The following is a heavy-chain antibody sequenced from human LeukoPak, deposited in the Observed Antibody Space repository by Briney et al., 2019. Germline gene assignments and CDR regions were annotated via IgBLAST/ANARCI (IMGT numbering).Heavy chain of an antibody. V-gene: IGHV1-3*01. CDR2: INAANGST. D-gene: IGHD3-22*01. J-gene: IGHJ4*02. CDR1: GYSFTDYA. CDR3: AGTYYYDSSGYYPAFDY. Sequence: ASVKVSCKASGYSFTDYAMHWVRQAPGQRLEWMGWINAANGSTKYSQNFQGGVTITRDTSASTAYMELSSLRSEDTAVYYCAGTYYYDSSGYYPAFDYWGQGTLVTVSS.